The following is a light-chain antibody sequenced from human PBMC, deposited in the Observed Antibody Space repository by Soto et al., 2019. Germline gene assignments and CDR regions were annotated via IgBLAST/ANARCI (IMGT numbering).Light chain of an antibody. V-gene: IGLV3-21*04. J-gene: IGLJ2*01. CDR2: YDT. CDR1: NIGRKS. Sequence: SYELTQPPSVSVAPGETARITCGGNNIGRKSVHWYQQKPGQAPVLVIYYDTDRPSGIPERFSGSNSGNTATLTVSRVEAGDEADYYCQVWDTSVDQVVFGGGTKLTVL. CDR3: QVWDTSVDQVV.